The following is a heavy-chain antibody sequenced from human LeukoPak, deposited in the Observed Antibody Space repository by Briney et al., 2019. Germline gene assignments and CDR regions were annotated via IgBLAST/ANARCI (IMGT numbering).Heavy chain of an antibody. CDR3: AKHLNYYDSSGTRRNFDY. J-gene: IGHJ4*02. D-gene: IGHD3-22*01. CDR2: ISGSGGST. Sequence: GGSLRLSCAASGFIVSSNYMSWVRQAPGKGLEWVSAISGSGGSTYYADSVKGRFTISRDNSKNTLYLQMNSLRAEDTAVYYCAKHLNYYDSSGTRRNFDYWGQGTLVTVSS. V-gene: IGHV3-23*01. CDR1: GFIVSSNY.